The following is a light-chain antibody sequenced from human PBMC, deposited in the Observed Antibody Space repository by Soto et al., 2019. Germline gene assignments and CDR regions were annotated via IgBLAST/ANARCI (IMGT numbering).Light chain of an antibody. CDR1: QTLGRNY. V-gene: IGKV3-20*01. Sequence: ETVLTQSPGTPSMSPGETATLSCRASQTLGRNYLAWYQQKPGQAPRLLIHLISIRAAGVSDRFSGSGSGTDFTLTIRRLEPEDFAIYYCQQYDNFPPTFGQGTRVDIK. CDR3: QQYDNFPPT. CDR2: LIS. J-gene: IGKJ1*01.